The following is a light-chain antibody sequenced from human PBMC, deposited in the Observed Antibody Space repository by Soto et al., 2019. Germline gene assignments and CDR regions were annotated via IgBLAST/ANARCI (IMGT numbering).Light chain of an antibody. V-gene: IGKV3-20*01. Sequence: EIVLTQSPGTLSLSPGGRATLSCRASQSVSRNYVAWYQQKPGQAPRLLIYGASSRASGIQDRFSGSGSGADFTLSITRLEPEDFALYYCKQYGSTPLTVGGGTKVDIK. CDR2: GAS. J-gene: IGKJ4*01. CDR1: QSVSRNY. CDR3: KQYGSTPLT.